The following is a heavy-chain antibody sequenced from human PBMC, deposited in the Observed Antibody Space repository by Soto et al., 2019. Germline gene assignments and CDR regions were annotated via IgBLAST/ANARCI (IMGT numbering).Heavy chain of an antibody. CDR3: AKDGAATPLNLRYNKHGY. CDR1: GFTFSTYA. J-gene: IGHJ4*02. CDR2: ISGSGAST. Sequence: EVQLLESGGGLVQPGGSLRLSCAASGFTFSTYAMSWVRQAPGKGLEWVSAISGSGASTYYADSVKGRFTISRDNSKDTLYLQMNSLRAEDTAVYYCAKDGAATPLNLRYNKHGYWGQGTLVTVSS. V-gene: IGHV3-23*01. D-gene: IGHD2-15*01.